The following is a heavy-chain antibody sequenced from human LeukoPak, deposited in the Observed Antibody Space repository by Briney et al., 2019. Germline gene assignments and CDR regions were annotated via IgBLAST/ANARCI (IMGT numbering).Heavy chain of an antibody. V-gene: IGHV3-53*01. D-gene: IGHD3-10*01. Sequence: GGSLRLSCAASGFTVSSNYMSWVRQAPGKGLEWVSVIYSGGSTYYADSVKGRFTISRDNSKNMLYLQMNSLRAEDTAVYYCARARLWFGEHDYWGQGTLATVSS. CDR2: IYSGGST. J-gene: IGHJ4*02. CDR3: ARARLWFGEHDY. CDR1: GFTVSSNY.